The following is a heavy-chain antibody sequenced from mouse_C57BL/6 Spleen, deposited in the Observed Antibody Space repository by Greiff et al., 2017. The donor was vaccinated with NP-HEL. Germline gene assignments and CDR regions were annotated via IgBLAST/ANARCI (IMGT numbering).Heavy chain of an antibody. Sequence: QVQLQQSGPELVKPGASVKISCKASGYAFSSSWMNWVKQRPGKGLEWIGRIYPGDGDTNYNGKFKGKATLTADKSSSAAYMQLSSLTSEDSAVYFCARWLLRGFYYAMDYWGQGTSVTVSS. V-gene: IGHV1-82*01. CDR1: GYAFSSSW. CDR2: IYPGDGDT. CDR3: ARWLLRGFYYAMDY. D-gene: IGHD2-3*01. J-gene: IGHJ4*01.